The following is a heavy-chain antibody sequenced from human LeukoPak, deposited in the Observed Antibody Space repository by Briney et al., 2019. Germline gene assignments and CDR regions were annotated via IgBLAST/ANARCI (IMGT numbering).Heavy chain of an antibody. CDR1: GGTFSSYA. D-gene: IGHD3-10*01. CDR2: IIPIFGTA. J-gene: IGHJ4*02. Sequence: ASVKVSCKASGGTFSSYAISWVRQAPGQGLEWMGGIIPIFGTANYAQKFQGRVTITTDESTSTAYMELSSLRSEDMAVYYCARDTDYGSGSYYGYWGQGTLVTVSS. CDR3: ARDTDYGSGSYYGY. V-gene: IGHV1-69*05.